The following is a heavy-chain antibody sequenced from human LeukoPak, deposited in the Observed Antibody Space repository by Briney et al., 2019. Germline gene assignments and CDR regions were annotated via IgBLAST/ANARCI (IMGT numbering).Heavy chain of an antibody. CDR1: GFTFNSYA. D-gene: IGHD3-10*01. CDR2: ISGSGAGT. J-gene: IGHJ4*02. V-gene: IGHV3-23*01. CDR3: AKGTRGSGTSYNDDY. Sequence: GGSLRLSCAASGFTFNSYAMRWLPQAPGKGLEWVSTISGSGAGTYYADSVKGRFTISRDNPKNTLYLKMNSLRADDTAIYYCAKGTRGSGTSYNDDYWGQGTLVTVSS.